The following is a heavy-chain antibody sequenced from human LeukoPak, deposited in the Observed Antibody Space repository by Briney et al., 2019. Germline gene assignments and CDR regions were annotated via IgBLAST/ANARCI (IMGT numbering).Heavy chain of an antibody. CDR2: IKQEGSEK. CDR1: GFTFSSYW. D-gene: IGHD4-17*01. V-gene: IGHV3-7*02. CDR3: ARVDYGDYGFDY. J-gene: IGHJ4*02. Sequence: GGSLRLSCAASGFTFSSYWMTWVRQAPGKGLEWVANIKQEGSEKYHVDSVKGRFTISRDNAKNTLYLQMNSLRAEDTAVYYCARVDYGDYGFDYWGQGTLVTVSS.